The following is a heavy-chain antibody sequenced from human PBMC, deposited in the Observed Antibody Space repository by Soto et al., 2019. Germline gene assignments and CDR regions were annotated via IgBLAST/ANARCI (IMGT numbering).Heavy chain of an antibody. CDR3: ARRAETNGWNGFVADKYYFDF. CDR1: GYTFTSYD. Sequence: QVQLVQSGAEVRKPGASVKVSCEASGYTFTSYDIYWVRQATGQGLEWMGWMNPNTGNSGYAQKFQGRVTMTSDTSISTAHMELSSLRSEDKAVYYCARRAETNGWNGFVADKYYFDFWGQGTLVTVSS. CDR2: MNPNTGNS. J-gene: IGHJ4*02. D-gene: IGHD1-1*01. V-gene: IGHV1-8*01.